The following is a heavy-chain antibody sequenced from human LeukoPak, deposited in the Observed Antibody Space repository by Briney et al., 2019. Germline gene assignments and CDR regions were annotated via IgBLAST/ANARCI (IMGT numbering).Heavy chain of an antibody. J-gene: IGHJ4*02. Sequence: GASVKVSCKASGYTFSGYYIHWVRQAPGQGLEWMGWINFNSGDTNYAQKFQGRVTVTRDTSISTTYMELSSLRADDTAIYHWVRERGATVDYWGQGTLATVSS. CDR1: GYTFSGYY. V-gene: IGHV1-2*02. CDR2: INFNSGDT. CDR3: VRERGATVDY. D-gene: IGHD1-26*01.